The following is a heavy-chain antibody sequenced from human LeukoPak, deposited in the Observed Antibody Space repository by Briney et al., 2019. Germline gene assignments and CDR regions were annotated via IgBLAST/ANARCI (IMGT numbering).Heavy chain of an antibody. CDR2: IYYSGST. D-gene: IGHD3-10*01. CDR3: ARGCVVRGVITSHTFDP. V-gene: IGHV4-31*03. Sequence: SETLSLTCTVSGGSISSGGFYWSWIRQHPGKGLEWIGYIYYSGSTYYNPSLKSRVTISVDTSKNQFSLKLSSVTAADTAVYYCARGCVVRGVITSHTFDPWGQGTLVTVSS. J-gene: IGHJ5*02. CDR1: GGSISSGGFY.